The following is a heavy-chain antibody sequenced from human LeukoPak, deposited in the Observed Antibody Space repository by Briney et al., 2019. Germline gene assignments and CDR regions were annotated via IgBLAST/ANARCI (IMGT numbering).Heavy chain of an antibody. CDR2: IYYSGST. V-gene: IGHV4-39*01. J-gene: IGHJ3*02. CDR1: GGSISSSSYY. CDR3: ARHDSSGPYNAFDI. D-gene: IGHD3-22*01. Sequence: SDTLSLTCTVSGGSISSSSYYWGWIRQPPGKGLEWIGSIYYSGSTYYNPSLKSRVTISVDTSKNQFSLKLSSVTAADTAVYYCARHDSSGPYNAFDIWGQGTMVTVSS.